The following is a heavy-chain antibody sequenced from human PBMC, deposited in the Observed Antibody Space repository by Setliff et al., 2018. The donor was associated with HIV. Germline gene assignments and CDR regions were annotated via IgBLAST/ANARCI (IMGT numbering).Heavy chain of an antibody. CDR2: IYHSGSS. J-gene: IGHJ4*02. D-gene: IGHD5-18*01. Sequence: SETLSLTCDVSGFSISSRYYWGWIRQPPGKGLEWIGSIYHSGSSYYNPSLKSRVTISVDTSKNQFSLKLSSVTAADTAVYYCARLPGYSYGPFDYWGQGTLVTVSS. V-gene: IGHV4-38-2*01. CDR1: GFSISSRYY. CDR3: ARLPGYSYGPFDY.